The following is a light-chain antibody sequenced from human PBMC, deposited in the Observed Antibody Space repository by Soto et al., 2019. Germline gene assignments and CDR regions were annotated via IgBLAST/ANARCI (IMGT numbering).Light chain of an antibody. CDR1: QSISSW. CDR3: QQYNTYSSLT. J-gene: IGKJ4*01. V-gene: IGKV1-5*01. Sequence: DIQMTQSPSTLSASVGDRVTITCRASQSISSWLAWYQQKLGRAPRLLIYDASSLESGVPSRFRGSGYGTEFTLTISSLQPDDFATYYCQQYNTYSSLTFGGGTKV. CDR2: DAS.